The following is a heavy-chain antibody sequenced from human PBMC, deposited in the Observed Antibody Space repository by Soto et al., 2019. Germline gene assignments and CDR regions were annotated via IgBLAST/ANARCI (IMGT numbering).Heavy chain of an antibody. CDR2: IYHSGST. D-gene: IGHD5-12*01. CDR3: ARDYVDIVATRTFWCRS. Sequence: QVQLQESGPGLVKPSGTLSLTCAVSGGSISSSNWWSWVRQPPGKGLEWIGEIYHSGSTNYNPSLKSRVTISVDKSKNQFSLKLSSVTDADTAVYYCARDYVDIVATRTFWCRSWGQGTLVTVSS. CDR1: GGSISSSNW. V-gene: IGHV4-4*02. J-gene: IGHJ5*02.